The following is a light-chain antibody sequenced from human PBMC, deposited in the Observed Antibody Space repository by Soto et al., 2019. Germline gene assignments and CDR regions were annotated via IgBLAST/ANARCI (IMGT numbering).Light chain of an antibody. CDR2: EVS. V-gene: IGLV2-8*01. J-gene: IGLJ3*02. CDR1: SSDVGGYNY. Sequence: QSVLTQPPSASGSPGQSVTLSCTGTSSDVGGYNYVSWYQQHPGKAPKLMIYEVSKRPSGVPDRFSGSKSGNTAALTGSGRQAEDEADYYCSSYAGSNNLVFGGGTKLTVL. CDR3: SSYAGSNNLV.